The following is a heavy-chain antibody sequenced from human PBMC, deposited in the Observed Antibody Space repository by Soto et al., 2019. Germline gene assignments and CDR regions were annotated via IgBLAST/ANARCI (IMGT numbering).Heavy chain of an antibody. D-gene: IGHD3-16*02. CDR1: GFTFGDYA. CDR2: IRSKAYGGTT. Sequence: GGSLRLSCTASGFTFGDYAMSWFRQAPGKGLEWVGFIRSKAYGGTTEYAASVKGRFTISRDDSKSIAYLKINSLKTEDTAVYYCTRVGENDYIWGSYRYSEHYWGQGTLVTVSS. V-gene: IGHV3-49*03. J-gene: IGHJ4*02. CDR3: TRVGENDYIWGSYRYSEHY.